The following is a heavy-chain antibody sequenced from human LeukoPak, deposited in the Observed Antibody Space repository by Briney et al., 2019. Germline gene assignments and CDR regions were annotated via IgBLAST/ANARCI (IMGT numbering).Heavy chain of an antibody. D-gene: IGHD3-10*01. CDR2: TYYSSST. CDR1: GSSISSSSYY. J-gene: IGHJ4*02. V-gene: IGHV4-39*01. Sequence: SATLSLTCTVSGSSISSSSYYWGWIRQPPGKGLERIVSTYYSSSTYYNPSLKSRVTISVDPSNNQFSLKLSSVTASDTAVYYCPRQGWFGELLSPLDYWGQGTLVTVSS. CDR3: PRQGWFGELLSPLDY.